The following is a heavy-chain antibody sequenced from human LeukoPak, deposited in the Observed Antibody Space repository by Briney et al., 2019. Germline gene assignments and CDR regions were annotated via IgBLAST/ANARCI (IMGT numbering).Heavy chain of an antibody. J-gene: IGHJ4*02. V-gene: IGHV1-2*06. CDR3: ARDLGRDGYNYYS. D-gene: IGHD5-24*01. CDR1: GYTFTSYG. Sequence: GASVKVSCKASGYTFTSYGISWVRQAPGQGLEWMGRINPNSGGTNYAQKFQGRVTMTRDTSINTAYMEVSRLRSDDTAIYYCARDLGRDGYNYYSWGQGTLVTVSS. CDR2: INPNSGGT.